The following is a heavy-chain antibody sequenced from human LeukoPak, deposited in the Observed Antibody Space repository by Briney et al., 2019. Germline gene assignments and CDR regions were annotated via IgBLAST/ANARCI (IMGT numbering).Heavy chain of an antibody. Sequence: GGSLRLSCAASGFTFSSYAMSWVRQAPGKGLEWVANIKQDGSEKYYVDSVKGRFTISRDNAKNSLYLQMNSLRAEDTAVYYCARDLWDSSSNYYFDYWGQGTLVTVSS. CDR1: GFTFSSYA. CDR2: IKQDGSEK. D-gene: IGHD6-6*01. J-gene: IGHJ4*02. V-gene: IGHV3-7*01. CDR3: ARDLWDSSSNYYFDY.